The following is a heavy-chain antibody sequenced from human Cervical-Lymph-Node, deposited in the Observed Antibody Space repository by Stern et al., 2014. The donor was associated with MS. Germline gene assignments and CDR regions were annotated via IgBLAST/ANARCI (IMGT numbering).Heavy chain of an antibody. Sequence: QLQLQESGPGLVKPSETLSLTCTVSGGSISSYYWSWIRQSPGKGLEWIGYIYYSGGTNYNPSLKSRVTISVDTAKNQFSLKLSSVTAADTAVYYCARDHYGNWFEPWGQGTLVTVSS. J-gene: IGHJ5*02. D-gene: IGHD4-17*01. CDR1: GGSISSYY. CDR2: IYYSGGT. CDR3: ARDHYGNWFEP. V-gene: IGHV4-59*01.